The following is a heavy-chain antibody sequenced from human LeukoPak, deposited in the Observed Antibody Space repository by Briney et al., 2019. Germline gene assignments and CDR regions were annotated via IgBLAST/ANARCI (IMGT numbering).Heavy chain of an antibody. J-gene: IGHJ5*02. CDR3: GRGNKSFDP. Sequence: HGASVKVSCKASGYTFTGYYMHWVRQAPGQGLEWMGWINPNTGGTNYAQKFQGRVTMTKDTSTNAAYMELNKLTSDDTAVYYCGRGNKSFDPWGQGTLVTVSS. CDR1: GYTFTGYY. CDR2: INPNTGGT. V-gene: IGHV1-2*02.